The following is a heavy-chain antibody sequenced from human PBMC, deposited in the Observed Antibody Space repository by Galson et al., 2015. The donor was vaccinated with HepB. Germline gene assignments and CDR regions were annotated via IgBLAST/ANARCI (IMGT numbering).Heavy chain of an antibody. Sequence: SLRLSCAASGFTFSNAWLIWVRQAPGQGLEWVGRIHSKSDNVRIDYAAPVKGRFTISRDDSKNTLYLQMNSLSTEDTAVYYCATVRDLDYWGQGTLVTVSS. CDR3: ATVRDLDY. CDR2: IHSKSDNVRI. J-gene: IGHJ4*02. V-gene: IGHV3-15*01. CDR1: GFTFSNAW.